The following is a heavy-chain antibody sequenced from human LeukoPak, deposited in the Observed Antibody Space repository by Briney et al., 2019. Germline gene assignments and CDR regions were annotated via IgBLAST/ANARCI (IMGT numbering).Heavy chain of an antibody. D-gene: IGHD3-22*01. Sequence: GGSLRLSCAASGFTFSSYEMNWVRQAPGKGLEWVSYISSSGSTMYYADSVKGRFTISRDNAKNSLYLQMNSLRAEDTAVYYCARAGGGGIYYYDSSGYYKLPYFDYWGQGTLVTVSS. CDR2: ISSSGSTM. J-gene: IGHJ4*02. V-gene: IGHV3-48*03. CDR1: GFTFSSYE. CDR3: ARAGGGGIYYYDSSGYYKLPYFDY.